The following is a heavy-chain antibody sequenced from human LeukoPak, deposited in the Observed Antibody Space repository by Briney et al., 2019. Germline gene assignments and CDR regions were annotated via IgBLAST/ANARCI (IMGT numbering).Heavy chain of an antibody. Sequence: GGSLRLSCAASGFTFSSYAMSWVRQAPGKGLEWVANIKQDGSEKYYVDSVKGRFTISRDNAKNSLYLQMNSLRAEDTAVYYCARGEDSGSYFDYWGQGTLVTVSS. CDR3: ARGEDSGSYFDY. J-gene: IGHJ4*02. D-gene: IGHD1-26*01. CDR1: GFTFSSYA. V-gene: IGHV3-7*01. CDR2: IKQDGSEK.